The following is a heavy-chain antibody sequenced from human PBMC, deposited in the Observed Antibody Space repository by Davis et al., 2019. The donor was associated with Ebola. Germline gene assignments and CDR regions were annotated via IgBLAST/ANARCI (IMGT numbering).Heavy chain of an antibody. Sequence: GESLKISCAVSGFTFNKYGMYWVRQAPGKGLEWVAFVRYDAGIKYYADSVKGRFTISRDNSKNTLYLQMNSLRAEDTAVYYCARASGMDVWGKGTTVTVSS. CDR1: GFTFNKYG. J-gene: IGHJ6*04. CDR3: ARASGMDV. CDR2: VRYDAGIK. V-gene: IGHV3-30*02.